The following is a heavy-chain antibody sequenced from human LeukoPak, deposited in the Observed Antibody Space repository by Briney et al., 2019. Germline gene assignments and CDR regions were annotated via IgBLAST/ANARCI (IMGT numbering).Heavy chain of an antibody. D-gene: IGHD6-19*01. Sequence: GRSLRLSCAASGFTFDEYAMHWARQAPGKGLEWVSGTSWNSNNIVYADSEKGRFTISRDNAKNSLYLQMNSLRVEDTALYYCAKDIGEEQWRGIDLWGQGTLVTVSS. CDR1: GFTFDEYA. V-gene: IGHV3-9*01. CDR2: TSWNSNNI. J-gene: IGHJ4*02. CDR3: AKDIGEEQWRGIDL.